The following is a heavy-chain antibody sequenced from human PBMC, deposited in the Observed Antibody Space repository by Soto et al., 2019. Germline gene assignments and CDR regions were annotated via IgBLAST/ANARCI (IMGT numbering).Heavy chain of an antibody. Sequence: QITLKESGPTLVKPTQTLTLTCTSSGFSLSTSGVGVGWIRQPPGKALEWLALIYWDDDKRYSPSLKSRLTLTKDTSKDHVVLTMTNMDRVYTASYYCEHRRPDGVELLGWCDPWGQGTLVTVAS. J-gene: IGHJ5*02. V-gene: IGHV2-5*02. CDR2: IYWDDDK. D-gene: IGHD1-26*01. CDR1: GFSLSTSGVG. CDR3: EHRRPDGVELLGWCDP.